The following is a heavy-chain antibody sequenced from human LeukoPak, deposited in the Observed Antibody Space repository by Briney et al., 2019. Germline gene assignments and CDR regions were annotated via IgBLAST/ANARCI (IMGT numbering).Heavy chain of an antibody. CDR2: INQDGSNT. D-gene: IGHD1-26*01. CDR3: ARDLHWGASDY. V-gene: IGHV3-74*01. J-gene: IGHJ4*02. Sequence: GGSLRLSCAASGFSFSSHWMHWVRQVPGKGLVWVSRINQDGSNTFYADSVKGRFTTSRDNAKNTLYLQMNSLGVEDTAVYYCARDLHWGASDYWGQGTLVTVSS. CDR1: GFSFSSHW.